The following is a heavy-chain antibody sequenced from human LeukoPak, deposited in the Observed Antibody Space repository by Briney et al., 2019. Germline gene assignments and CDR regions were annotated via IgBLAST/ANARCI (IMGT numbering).Heavy chain of an antibody. V-gene: IGHV4-59*01. CDR3: ARTTEGGYTYDYFYYYYMDV. J-gene: IGHJ6*03. CDR2: IYYSGST. D-gene: IGHD5-18*01. CDR1: GGSIISYY. Sequence: PSETLSLTCTVSGGSIISYYWSWIRQPPGKGMEWIGYIYYSGSTNYNPSLKSRVTISVDMSKNQFSLKLSSVTAADTAVYYCARTTEGGYTYDYFYYYYMDVWGKGTTVTISS.